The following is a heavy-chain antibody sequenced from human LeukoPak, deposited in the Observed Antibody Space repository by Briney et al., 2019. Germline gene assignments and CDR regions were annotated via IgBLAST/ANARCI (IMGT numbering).Heavy chain of an antibody. J-gene: IGHJ3*02. V-gene: IGHV4-39*07. CDR2: IYYSGST. Sequence: SETLSLTCTVSGGSISSSSYYWGWIRQPPGKGLEWIGSIYYSGSTYYNPSLKSRVTISVDTSKNQFSLKLSSVTAADTAVYYCARLPYYDILTGSNAFDIWGQGTMVTVSS. CDR1: GGSISSSSYY. CDR3: ARLPYYDILTGSNAFDI. D-gene: IGHD3-9*01.